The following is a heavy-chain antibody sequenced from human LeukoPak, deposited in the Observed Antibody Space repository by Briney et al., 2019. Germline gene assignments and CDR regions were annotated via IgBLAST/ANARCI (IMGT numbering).Heavy chain of an antibody. V-gene: IGHV3-33*01. J-gene: IGHJ3*02. D-gene: IGHD6-13*01. CDR2: IWYDGSNK. CDR3: ARWGITAEHDALDI. Sequence: GRSLRLSCAASGFTFSNYGMHWVRQAPGKGLEWVAVIWYDGSNKYYEDSVKGRFTVSRDNSKNTLYEQMDSLRAEDTAVYYCARWGITAEHDALDIWGQGTMVTVSS. CDR1: GFTFSNYG.